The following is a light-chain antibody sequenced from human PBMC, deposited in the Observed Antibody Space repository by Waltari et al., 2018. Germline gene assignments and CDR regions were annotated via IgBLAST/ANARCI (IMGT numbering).Light chain of an antibody. Sequence: IQMTPSPSSLFASVGDRVTITCRARDSTSRYLKWYQQKPGRAPKLLIYDASSLQSGVLARFSGSGSGTDFTLTISRLQPEDFATYYCQQSHSTPLTFGGGTKVEIK. CDR1: DSTSRY. J-gene: IGKJ4*02. V-gene: IGKV1-39*01. CDR2: DAS. CDR3: QQSHSTPLT.